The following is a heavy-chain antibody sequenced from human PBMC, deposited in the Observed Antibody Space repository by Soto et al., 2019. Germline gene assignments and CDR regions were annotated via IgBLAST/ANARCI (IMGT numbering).Heavy chain of an antibody. CDR2: IYWDDDK. CDR3: AHHSTWEMAPIA. V-gene: IGHV2-5*02. D-gene: IGHD1-26*01. CDR1: GFSLSTSGVG. Sequence: QITLKESGPTLVKPTQTLTLTCTFSGFSLSTSGVGVGWIRQPPGNALEWLALIYWDDDKRYSPSLKSRLTITKHTAKNQVVLTMTNMDPVYTATYYCAHHSTWEMAPIAWGQGTLVTVSS. J-gene: IGHJ5*02.